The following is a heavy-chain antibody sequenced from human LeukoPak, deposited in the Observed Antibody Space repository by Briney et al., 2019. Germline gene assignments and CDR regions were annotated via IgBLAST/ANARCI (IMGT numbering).Heavy chain of an antibody. CDR3: AREGYYEKMFDY. J-gene: IGHJ4*02. CDR2: ISSNGGST. CDR1: GFTFSSYA. Sequence: GGSLRLSCAASGFTFSSYAMHWVRQAPGKGLEYVSAISSNGGSTYYANSVKGRFTISRDNSKNTLYLQMGSLRAEDMAVYYCAREGYYEKMFDYWGQGTLVTVSS. V-gene: IGHV3-64*01. D-gene: IGHD3-22*01.